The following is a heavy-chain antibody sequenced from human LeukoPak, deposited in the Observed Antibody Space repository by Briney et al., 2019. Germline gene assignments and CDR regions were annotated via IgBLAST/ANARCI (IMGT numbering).Heavy chain of an antibody. CDR3: ARDSHPYYDYVWGSYRPFHY. V-gene: IGHV1-69*05. CDR2: SIPIFGTA. Sequence: ASVKVSCKASGGTFSSYAISWVRQAPGQGREWMGRSIPIFGTANYAQKFQGRVTITTDESTSTAYMALSSLRSEDTAVYYCARDSHPYYDYVWGSYRPFHYWGQGTLVTVSS. D-gene: IGHD3-16*02. CDR1: GGTFSSYA. J-gene: IGHJ4*02.